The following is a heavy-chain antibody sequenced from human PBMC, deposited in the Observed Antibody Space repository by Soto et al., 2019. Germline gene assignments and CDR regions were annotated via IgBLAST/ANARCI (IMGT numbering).Heavy chain of an antibody. D-gene: IGHD2-21*01. CDR3: ARGAFCGGAPGCRDMDV. CDR2: ISAYNGNT. CDR1: GDKFISHS. Sequence: QIQLVQSGGEVKKPGASVKVSCKSSGDKFISHSITWVRQAPGQGLEWMGRISAYNGNTNYAQKLQGRVTMTTDTSTNTAYMELRSLRSDDTAVYYCARGAFCGGAPGCRDMDVWGQGTTVTVSS. V-gene: IGHV1-18*01. J-gene: IGHJ6*02.